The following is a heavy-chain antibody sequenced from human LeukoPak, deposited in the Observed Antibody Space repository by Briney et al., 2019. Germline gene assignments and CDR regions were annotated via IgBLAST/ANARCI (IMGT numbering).Heavy chain of an antibody. CDR1: GYTFSSYG. J-gene: IGHJ4*02. Sequence: ASVKVSFKASGYTFSSYGISWVRQAPGQGLEWMGWTSGYNGNTNYAQKLQGRVTMTTDTSTSTAYMELRSLRSDDTAVYYCARDPLYGSCEYWGQGTLVTVSS. V-gene: IGHV1-18*01. CDR3: ARDPLYGSCEY. D-gene: IGHD6-6*01. CDR2: TSGYNGNT.